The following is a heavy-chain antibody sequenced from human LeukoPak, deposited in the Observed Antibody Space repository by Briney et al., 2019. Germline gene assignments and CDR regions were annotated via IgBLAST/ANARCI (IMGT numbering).Heavy chain of an antibody. CDR1: GFTFSNYG. CDR2: IRSTSTNI. CDR3: ARGGAARPDY. J-gene: IGHJ4*02. D-gene: IGHD6-6*01. V-gene: IGHV3-48*04. Sequence: GGSLRLSCAASGFTFSNYGMNWVRQAPGKGLEWVSYIRSTSTNINYADSVRGRFTISRDNAKRSLYLQMNSLRVEDRAVYYCARGGAARPDYWGQGTLVTVSS.